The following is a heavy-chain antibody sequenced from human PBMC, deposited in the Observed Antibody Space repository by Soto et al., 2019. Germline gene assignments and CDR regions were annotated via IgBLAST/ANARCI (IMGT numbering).Heavy chain of an antibody. CDR2: IIPIFGTA. CDR1: GGTFSSYA. D-gene: IGHD5-18*01. CDR3: ALWIQLWSSPGP. V-gene: IGHV1-69*13. J-gene: IGHJ5*02. Sequence: SVKVSCKASGGTFSSYAISWVRQAPGQGLEWMGGIIPIFGTANYAQKFQGRATITADESTSTAYMELSSLRSEDTAVYYCALWIQLWSSPGPWGQGTLVTVSS.